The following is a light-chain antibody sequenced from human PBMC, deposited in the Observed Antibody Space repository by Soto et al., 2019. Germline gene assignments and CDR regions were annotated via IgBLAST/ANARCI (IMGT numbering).Light chain of an antibody. V-gene: IGKV3-15*01. J-gene: IGKJ2*01. Sequence: DIVMTQSPDTLSVSPGEKATLSCRASQSVSSSLAWYQQRPGQAPRLLIYGASTRATGIPARFSGSGTGTEFTLAISSLESEDFAAYYCQQYNSWPRTFGQGTKLEIK. CDR2: GAS. CDR3: QQYNSWPRT. CDR1: QSVSSS.